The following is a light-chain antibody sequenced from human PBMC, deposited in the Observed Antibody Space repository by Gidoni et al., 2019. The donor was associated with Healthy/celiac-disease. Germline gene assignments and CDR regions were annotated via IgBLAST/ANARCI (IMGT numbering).Light chain of an antibody. CDR2: SNN. CDR1: SSNIGSNT. J-gene: IGLJ2*01. V-gene: IGLV1-44*01. CDR3: AAWDDSLNGHVV. Sequence: QSVLTQPPSASGTPGQRVPISCSGSSSNIGSNTVNWYQQLPGTAPKPLIYSNNQRPSGVPDRFSGSKSGTSASLAISGLQSEDEADYYCAAWDDSLNGHVVFGGGTKLTVL.